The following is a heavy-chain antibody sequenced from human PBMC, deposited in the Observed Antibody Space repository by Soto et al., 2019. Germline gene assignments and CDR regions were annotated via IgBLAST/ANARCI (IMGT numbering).Heavy chain of an antibody. CDR3: ARERGPAGGGACDI. J-gene: IGHJ3*02. V-gene: IGHV3-23*01. CDR1: GFTFSTHA. D-gene: IGHD3-10*01. CDR2: VDVGGGST. Sequence: EVQLLESGGGLVQPGGSLRLSCAASGFTFSTHAMIWVRQAPGKGLNWVSTVDVGGGSTYYTDSVKGRFTVSRDNSKNTVYLQLNTLRAEDTAIYFCARERGPAGGGACDIWGQGTMVTVSS.